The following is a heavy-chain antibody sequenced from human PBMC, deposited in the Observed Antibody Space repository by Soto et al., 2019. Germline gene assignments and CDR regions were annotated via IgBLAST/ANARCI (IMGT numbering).Heavy chain of an antibody. Sequence: SLRLSCAASGVTIDNYGMSWVRQVPGKRLEWVSGMYWKDGNTHYADSVKGRFTISRDNAKNSLFLQLNSLRAEDTALYYCVRSGDYRSGSYWYFFDYWGQGALLTVSS. J-gene: IGHJ4*02. V-gene: IGHV3-20*04. CDR3: VRSGDYRSGSYWYFFDY. D-gene: IGHD3-10*01. CDR2: MYWKDGNT. CDR1: GVTIDNYG.